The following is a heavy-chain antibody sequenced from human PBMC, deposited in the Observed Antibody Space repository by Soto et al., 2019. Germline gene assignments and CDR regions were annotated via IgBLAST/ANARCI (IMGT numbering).Heavy chain of an antibody. CDR1: GFTLSNNW. J-gene: IGHJ4*02. D-gene: IGHD3-10*01. V-gene: IGHV3-74*03. CDR2: INIDGSRT. Sequence: EVQLVESGGGLVQPGGSLRLSCAASGFTLSNNWMHWVRQAPGEGLVWVSRINIDGSRTTYADSVKGRFTISRDHAKNTLYLQRDSLRVEHTALYYSARDFAGRDDYWGQGTLVTVSS. CDR3: ARDFAGRDDY.